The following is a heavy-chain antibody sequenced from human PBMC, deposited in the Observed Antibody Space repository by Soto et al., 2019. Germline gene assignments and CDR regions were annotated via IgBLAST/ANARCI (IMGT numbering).Heavy chain of an antibody. CDR3: VRGYGGYNHYFDS. CDR1: GGSITGYY. D-gene: IGHD5-12*01. CDR2: IYFSGTT. Sequence: QVQLQESGPGLVKPSETLSLTCSVSGGSITGYYWNWVRQPPGKGLEWIGYIYFSGTTNYNPSLTSRLTISVDTSKNEFSLRLSSVTAADTAVYYCVRGYGGYNHYFDSGGQGTLVTVSS. J-gene: IGHJ4*02. V-gene: IGHV4-59*01.